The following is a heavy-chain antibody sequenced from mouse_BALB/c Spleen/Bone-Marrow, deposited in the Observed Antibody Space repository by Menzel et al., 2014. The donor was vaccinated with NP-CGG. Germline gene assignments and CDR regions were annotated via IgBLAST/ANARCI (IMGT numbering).Heavy chain of an antibody. J-gene: IGHJ2*01. V-gene: IGHV5-6-5*01. CDR3: ARAHQLLYYFDY. D-gene: IGHD4-1*02. CDR1: GFTFSTYA. Sequence: EVKLVESGGGLVKPGGSLKLSCAASGFTFSTYAMSWVRQTPEKRLEWVASISNGGSTYYQDSVKGRFTISRDNARNILYLQMSSLRSEDTAMYYCARAHQLLYYFDYWGQGTTLTVSS. CDR2: ISNGGST.